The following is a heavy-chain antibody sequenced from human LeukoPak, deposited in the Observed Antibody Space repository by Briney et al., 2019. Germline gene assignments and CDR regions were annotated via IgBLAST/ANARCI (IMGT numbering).Heavy chain of an antibody. V-gene: IGHV1-69*05. CDR2: IIPIFGTA. CDR1: GGTFSSYA. J-gene: IGHJ4*02. D-gene: IGHD5-12*01. CDR3: ASERGYSGYFDY. Sequence: ASVKVSCKASGGTFSSYAISWVRQAPGQGLEWMGGIIPIFGTANYAQKFQGRVTITTDGSTSTAYMELSSLRSEDTAVYYCASERGYSGYFDYWGQGTLVTVSS.